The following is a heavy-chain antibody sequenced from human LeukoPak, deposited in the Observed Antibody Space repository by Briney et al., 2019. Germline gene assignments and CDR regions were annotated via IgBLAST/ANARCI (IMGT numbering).Heavy chain of an antibody. D-gene: IGHD2-2*01. J-gene: IGHJ4*02. V-gene: IGHV3-33*01. CDR3: ARDYLSCSSTSCHAGY. Sequence: GGSLRLSCAASGFTFSSYGMHWVRQAPGKGLEWVAVIWYDGSNKYYADSVKGRFTISRDNSKNTLYLQMNSLRAEDTAVYYCARDYLSCSSTSCHAGYWGQGTLVTVSS. CDR1: GFTFSSYG. CDR2: IWYDGSNK.